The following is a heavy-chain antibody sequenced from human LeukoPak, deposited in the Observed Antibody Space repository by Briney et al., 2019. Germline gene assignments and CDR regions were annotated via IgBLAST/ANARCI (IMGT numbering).Heavy chain of an antibody. Sequence: PGGSLRLSCAASGFTLSRYSMNWVRQAPGKGLEWVSYISHDSSAIYFADSVKGRFTISRDNVKNSLYLQMNSLRDEDTAVYYCARDAGDGYSIDYWGQGTLVTVSS. CDR1: GFTLSRYS. CDR2: ISHDSSAI. V-gene: IGHV3-48*02. D-gene: IGHD5-18*01. J-gene: IGHJ4*02. CDR3: ARDAGDGYSIDY.